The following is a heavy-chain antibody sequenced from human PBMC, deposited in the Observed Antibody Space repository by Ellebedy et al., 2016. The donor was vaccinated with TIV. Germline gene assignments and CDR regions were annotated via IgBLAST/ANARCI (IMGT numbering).Heavy chain of an antibody. D-gene: IGHD3-9*01. V-gene: IGHV4-61*01. CDR3: ARGLRYFDWGLDY. CDR2: IYYSGST. Sequence: SETLSLTXTASGGSVSSGSYYWSWIRQPPGKGLEWIGYIYYSGSTNYNPPLKSRVTISVDTSKNQFSLKLSSVTAADTAVYYCARGLRYFDWGLDYWGQGTLVTVSS. CDR1: GGSVSSGSYY. J-gene: IGHJ4*02.